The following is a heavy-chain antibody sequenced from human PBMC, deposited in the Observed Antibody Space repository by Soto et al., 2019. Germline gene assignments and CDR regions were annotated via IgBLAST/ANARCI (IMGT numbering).Heavy chain of an antibody. CDR2: ISSSSSYI. CDR1: GFTFSSYS. J-gene: IGHJ6*02. V-gene: IGHV3-21*01. CDR3: ARVALYCSGGSCYGMDV. D-gene: IGHD2-15*01. Sequence: GGSLRLSCAASGFTFSSYSMNWVRQAPGKGLEWVSSISSSSSYIYYADSVKGRFTISRDNAKNSLYLQMNSLRAEDTAVYYCARVALYCSGGSCYGMDVWGQGTTVTVSS.